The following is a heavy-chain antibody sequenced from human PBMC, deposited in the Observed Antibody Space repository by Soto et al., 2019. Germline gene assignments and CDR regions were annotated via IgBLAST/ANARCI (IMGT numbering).Heavy chain of an antibody. V-gene: IGHV1-3*01. Sequence: QVQFVQSGAEVKKPGASVKVSCKDSGYTFSRYAMHWVRQAPGQRLEWMGWINAGNGDTKYAQQFQGRVIITRETSASTAYMELSSLRSEDTAVYYYASPPVGSSSWFFFNCWGQGTLVTVSS. CDR2: INAGNGDT. CDR1: GYTFSRYA. CDR3: ASPPVGSSSWFFFNC. D-gene: IGHD6-13*01. J-gene: IGHJ4*02.